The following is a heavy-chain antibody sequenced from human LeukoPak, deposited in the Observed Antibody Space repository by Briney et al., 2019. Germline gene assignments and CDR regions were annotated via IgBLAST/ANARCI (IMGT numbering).Heavy chain of an antibody. CDR3: ARDFVTRGAAAEEGFDY. V-gene: IGHV3-7*01. CDR1: GFTFSTYW. Sequence: GGSLRLSCAASGFTFSTYWMTWVRQAPGKGLEWVANIKHDGSEKYYVDSVKGRFTISRDNAKNSLYLQMNSLRAEDTAVYYCARDFVTRGAAAEEGFDYWGQGTLVTVSS. CDR2: IKHDGSEK. J-gene: IGHJ4*02. D-gene: IGHD2-2*01.